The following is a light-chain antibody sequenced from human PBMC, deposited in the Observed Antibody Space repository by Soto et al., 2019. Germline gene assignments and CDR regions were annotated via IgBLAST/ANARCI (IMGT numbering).Light chain of an antibody. J-gene: IGKJ1*01. V-gene: IGKV3-20*01. CDR2: GAS. CDR3: QQYGSSPT. CDR1: QSIRSSF. Sequence: EVVLTQSPGTLSLSPGERATLSCRASQSIRSSFLAWYQQKPGQSPRLLIYGASNTATGIPDRFSGSGSGTDFTLTISRLEPEDFAVYYCQQYGSSPTFGQGTRWISN.